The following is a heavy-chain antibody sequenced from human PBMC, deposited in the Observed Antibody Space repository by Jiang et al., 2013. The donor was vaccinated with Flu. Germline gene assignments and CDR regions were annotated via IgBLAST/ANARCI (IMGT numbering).Heavy chain of an antibody. CDR2: INHSGST. J-gene: IGHJ4*02. CDR3: ARNWESGCSDY. Sequence: LLKPSETLSLTCAVYGGSFSGYYWSWIRQPPGKGLEWIGEINHSGSTNYNPSLKSRVTISVDTSKNQFSLKLSSVTAADTAVYYCARNWESGCSDYWGQGTLVTVSS. CDR1: GGSFSGYY. V-gene: IGHV4-34*01. D-gene: IGHD1-26*01.